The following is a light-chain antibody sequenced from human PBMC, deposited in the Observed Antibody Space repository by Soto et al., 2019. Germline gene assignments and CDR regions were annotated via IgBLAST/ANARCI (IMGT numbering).Light chain of an antibody. CDR1: QSLRNSY. V-gene: IGKV3-20*01. Sequence: EIVLTQSPGTLSLSPGERATLSCRASQSLRNSYLAWYRQRPGQAPRLLIYGVSARATGIPDRFSGSGSGTDFTLAINRLEPEDLAVYYCQQYDRSPFTFGQRSKLEIK. CDR3: QQYDRSPFT. CDR2: GVS. J-gene: IGKJ2*01.